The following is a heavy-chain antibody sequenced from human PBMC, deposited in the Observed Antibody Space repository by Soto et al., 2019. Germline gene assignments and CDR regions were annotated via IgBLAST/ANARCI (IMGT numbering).Heavy chain of an antibody. V-gene: IGHV4-34*01. CDR3: ARALTNPRLRWFGY. J-gene: IGHJ4*02. CDR1: GGSFSGYY. CDR2: INHSGST. D-gene: IGHD3-10*01. Sequence: TSETLSLTCAVYGGSFSGYYWSWIRQPPGKGLEWIGEINHSGSTNYNPSLKSRVTISVDTSKNQFSLKLSSVTAADTAVYYCARALTNPRLRWFGYWGQGTLVTVSS.